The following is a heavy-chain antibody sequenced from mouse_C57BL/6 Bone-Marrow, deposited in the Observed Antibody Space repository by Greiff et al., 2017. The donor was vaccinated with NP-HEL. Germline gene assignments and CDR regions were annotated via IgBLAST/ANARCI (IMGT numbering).Heavy chain of an antibody. Sequence: VKLMESGAELVRPGTSVKVSCKASGYAFTNYLIEWVKQRPGQGLEWIGVINPGSGGTNYNEKFKGKATLTADKSSSTAYMQLSSLTSEDSAVYFCARGTGTVDYWGQGTTLTVSS. J-gene: IGHJ2*01. CDR2: INPGSGGT. V-gene: IGHV1-54*01. CDR1: GYAFTNYL. D-gene: IGHD4-1*01. CDR3: ARGTGTVDY.